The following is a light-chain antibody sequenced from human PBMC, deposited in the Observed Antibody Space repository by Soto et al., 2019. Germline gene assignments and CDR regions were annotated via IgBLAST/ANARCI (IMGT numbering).Light chain of an antibody. CDR1: QGISSS. J-gene: IGKJ5*01. CDR3: QQLNSYPIT. Sequence: DIQLTQSPSFLSASVGDRVTITCRASQGISSSLAWYQQKPGKAPKLLIYAASTLQSGVPSRFSGSGSGTEFTLTISRLQPEDFATYYCQQLNSYPITFGQGTRLEIK. V-gene: IGKV1-9*01. CDR2: AAS.